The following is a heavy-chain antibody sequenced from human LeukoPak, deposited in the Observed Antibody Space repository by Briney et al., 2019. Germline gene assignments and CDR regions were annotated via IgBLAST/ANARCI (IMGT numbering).Heavy chain of an antibody. CDR3: ARDGDTAMVFDY. D-gene: IGHD5-18*01. CDR2: IYYSGST. J-gene: IGHJ4*02. CDR1: GGSISSYY. Sequence: SETLSLTCTASGGSISSYYWSWIRQPPGKGLEWIGYIYYSGSTNYNPSLKSRVTISVDTSKNQFSLKLSSVPAAETAVYYCARDGDTAMVFDYWGQGTLVTVSS. V-gene: IGHV4-59*01.